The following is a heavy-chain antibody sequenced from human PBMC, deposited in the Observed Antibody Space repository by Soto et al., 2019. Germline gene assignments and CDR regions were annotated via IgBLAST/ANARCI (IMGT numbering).Heavy chain of an antibody. CDR3: ARDQRSYGEVPFDY. J-gene: IGHJ4*02. CDR2: IKYNGDDT. Sequence: GASVKVSCKASGFTFTGYYIHWVRQVPGQGLEWMGWIKYNGDDTKYAQKFQERVTMTRDTSRNTVYMEVSRLQSDDTAVYYCARDQRSYGEVPFDYWGQGILVTVSS. D-gene: IGHD3-16*01. V-gene: IGHV1-2*02. CDR1: GFTFTGYY.